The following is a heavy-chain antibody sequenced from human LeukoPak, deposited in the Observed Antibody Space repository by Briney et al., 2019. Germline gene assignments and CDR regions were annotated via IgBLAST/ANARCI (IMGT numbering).Heavy chain of an antibody. CDR3: ARSYGSGSYDLYYYYMDV. J-gene: IGHJ6*03. V-gene: IGHV3-21*01. CDR1: GFTFSGYS. CDR2: ISSSSSYI. Sequence: GGSLRLSCAGSGFTFSGYSMNWVRQAPGKGLEWVSSISSSSSYIYYADSVKGRFIISRDNAKNSLYLQMNSLRAEDTAVYYCARSYGSGSYDLYYYYMDVWGKGTTVTVSS. D-gene: IGHD3-10*01.